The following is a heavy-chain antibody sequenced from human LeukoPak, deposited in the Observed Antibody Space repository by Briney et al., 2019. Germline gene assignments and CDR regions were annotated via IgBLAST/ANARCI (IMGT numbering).Heavy chain of an antibody. CDR3: AKSGGTYVDY. Sequence: GGSLRLSCAGSGFTFSDYAINWVRQAPGKGLEWVSAIGGSGGSTSYADSVKGRFTISRHNSKNTLYLQMNSLRAEDTAVYYCAKSGGTYVDYWGQGTLVTVSS. CDR2: IGGSGGST. CDR1: GFTFSDYA. J-gene: IGHJ4*02. V-gene: IGHV3-23*01. D-gene: IGHD1-26*01.